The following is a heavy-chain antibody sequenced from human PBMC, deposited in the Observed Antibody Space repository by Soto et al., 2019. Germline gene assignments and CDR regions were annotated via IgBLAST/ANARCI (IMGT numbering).Heavy chain of an antibody. V-gene: IGHV3-15*01. CDR3: TKESRIQLWLRAFDY. CDR1: GFTFSNAW. CDR2: IISKTDGGTT. Sequence: EVQLVESGGGLVKPGGSLRLSCAASGFTFSNAWMSWVRQAPGKGLEWVGRIISKTDGGTTDYAAPVKGRFTISRDDSKNTLYLQMNSLKTEDTAVYYCTKESRIQLWLRAFDYWGQGTLVTVSS. J-gene: IGHJ4*02. D-gene: IGHD5-18*01.